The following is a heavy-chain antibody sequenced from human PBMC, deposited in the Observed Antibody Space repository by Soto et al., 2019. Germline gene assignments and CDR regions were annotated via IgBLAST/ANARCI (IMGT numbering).Heavy chain of an antibody. J-gene: IGHJ4*02. Sequence: QVQLQESAPGLVKPSQTLSLTCTVSGGSISSGGYYWSWIRQHPGKGLEWIGYIHYSGSTYYNPCLKSSVTISVDTSKNQFSLKLSSVTAAAKAVYYCARAGRREVPPGYGGQGTLVTVSS. CDR1: GGSISSGGYY. V-gene: IGHV4-31*03. CDR3: ARAGRREVPPGY. CDR2: IHYSGST. D-gene: IGHD3-10*01.